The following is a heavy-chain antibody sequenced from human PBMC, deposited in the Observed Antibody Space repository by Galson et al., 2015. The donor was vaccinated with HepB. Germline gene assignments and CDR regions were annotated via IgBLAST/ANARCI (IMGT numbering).Heavy chain of an antibody. V-gene: IGHV3-30-3*01. Sequence: SLRLSCAASGFTFSSYAMHWVRQAPGKGLEWVAVISYDGSNKYYADSVKGRFTISRDNSKNTLYLQMNSLRAEDTAVYYCAREGITIFGAPVHGMDVWGQGTTVTVSS. CDR1: GFTFSSYA. D-gene: IGHD3-3*01. J-gene: IGHJ6*02. CDR2: ISYDGSNK. CDR3: AREGITIFGAPVHGMDV.